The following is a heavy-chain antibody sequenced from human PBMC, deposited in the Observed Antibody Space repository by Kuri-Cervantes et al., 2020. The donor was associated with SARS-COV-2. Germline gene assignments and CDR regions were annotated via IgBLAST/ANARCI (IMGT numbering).Heavy chain of an antibody. CDR1: GGSFSDYH. CDR2: ITQSGGA. CDR3: VKGGARITNSGVVIANWFDP. V-gene: IGHV4-34*01. Sequence: SQTLSLTCAVYGGSFSDYHWTWIRQPPGMGLEWIGDITQSGGANYNSSLKSRLTISVDTSKNQLSLKLNSMTAADTAVYYCVKGGARITNSGVVIANWFDPWGQGTLVTVSS. J-gene: IGHJ5*02. D-gene: IGHD3-3*01.